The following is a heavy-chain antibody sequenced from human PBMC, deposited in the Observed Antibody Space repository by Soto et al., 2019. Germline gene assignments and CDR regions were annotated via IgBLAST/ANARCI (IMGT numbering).Heavy chain of an antibody. V-gene: IGHV4-34*01. CDR1: GGSSSGYY. CDR3: ARGRYCLTGRCFPNWFDS. D-gene: IGHD7-27*01. J-gene: IGHJ5*01. CDR2: INHSGST. Sequence: SETLSLTCAVYGGSSSGYYWSWIRQPPGKGLEWIGEINHSGSTNYNPSLKSRVTISVDTSKSQFSLNVTSVTAADTAVYFCARGRYCLTGRCFPNWFDSWGQGALVTVSS.